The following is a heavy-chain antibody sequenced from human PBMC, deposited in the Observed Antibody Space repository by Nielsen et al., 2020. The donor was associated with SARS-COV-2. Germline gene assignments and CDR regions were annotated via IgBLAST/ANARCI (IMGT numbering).Heavy chain of an antibody. CDR1: GGSISSSSYY. V-gene: IGHV4-39*01. Sequence: SETLSLTCTVSGGSISSSSYYWGWIRQPPGKGLEWIGSIYYSGSTYYNPSLKSRVTISVDTSKNQFSLKLSSVTAADTAVYYRARPLGYDFWSGYYENWFDPWGQGTLVTVSS. J-gene: IGHJ5*02. CDR2: IYYSGST. D-gene: IGHD3-3*01. CDR3: ARPLGYDFWSGYYENWFDP.